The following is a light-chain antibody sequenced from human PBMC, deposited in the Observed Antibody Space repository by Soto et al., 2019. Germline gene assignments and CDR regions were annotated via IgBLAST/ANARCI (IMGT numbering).Light chain of an antibody. Sequence: EIVMTQSPATLSVSPGERATLSCRASQSVSSSLAWYQQKPGQAPRLLIFRASTRATGIPARFSGSGSGTECTLTISSLQSEDFAVYYCQQYSNWPPFTFGPGTKVDIK. CDR1: QSVSSS. V-gene: IGKV3-15*01. J-gene: IGKJ3*01. CDR3: QQYSNWPPFT. CDR2: RAS.